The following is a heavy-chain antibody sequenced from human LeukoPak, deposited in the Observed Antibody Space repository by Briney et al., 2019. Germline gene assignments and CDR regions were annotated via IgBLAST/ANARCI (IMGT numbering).Heavy chain of an antibody. D-gene: IGHD3-10*01. J-gene: IGHJ3*02. Sequence: SVTVSCKASGGTFSSYAISWVRQAPGQGLEWMGGIIPIFGTANYAQKFQGRVTITADESTSTAYMELSSLRSEDTAVYYCARSWAQFRFGEFSTDAFDIWGQGTMVTVSS. CDR3: ARSWAQFRFGEFSTDAFDI. CDR1: GGTFSSYA. V-gene: IGHV1-69*13. CDR2: IIPIFGTA.